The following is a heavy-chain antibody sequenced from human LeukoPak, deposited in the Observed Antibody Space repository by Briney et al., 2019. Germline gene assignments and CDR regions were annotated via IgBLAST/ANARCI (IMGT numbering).Heavy chain of an antibody. CDR2: IIPIFGTA. CDR1: GGTFSSYA. J-gene: IGHJ6*03. V-gene: IGHV1-69*13. CDR3: ARGLARYSSSSGYYYYMDV. D-gene: IGHD6-6*01. Sequence: SVKVSCKASGGTFSSYAISWVRQAPGQGLEWMGGIIPIFGTANYAQKFQGRVTITADESTSTAYMELSSLRSEDTAVYYCARGLARYSSSSGYYYYMDVWGKGTTVTVSS.